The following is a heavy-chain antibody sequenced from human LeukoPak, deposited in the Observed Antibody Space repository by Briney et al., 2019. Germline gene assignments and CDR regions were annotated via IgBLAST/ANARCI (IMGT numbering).Heavy chain of an antibody. J-gene: IGHJ4*02. CDR3: ARHGKEMRYYFDY. V-gene: IGHV4-34*01. D-gene: IGHD5-24*01. CDR1: GGSFSGYY. Sequence: SETLSLTCAVYGGSFSGYYWSWIRQPPGKGLEWIGEINHSGSTNYNPSLKSRVTISVDTSKNQFSLKLSSVTAADTAVYYCARHGKEMRYYFDYWGQGTLVTVSS. CDR2: INHSGST.